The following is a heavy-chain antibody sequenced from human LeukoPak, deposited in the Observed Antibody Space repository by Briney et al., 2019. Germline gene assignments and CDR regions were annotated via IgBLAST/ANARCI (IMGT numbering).Heavy chain of an antibody. V-gene: IGHV3-33*01. CDR3: TRVQTGRSGLMDV. J-gene: IGHJ6*02. D-gene: IGHD2-8*02. CDR1: GFTFSNYG. CDR2: IWYDGSYK. Sequence: GGSLRLSCAASGFTFSNYGMHWVRQAPGKGLEWVAVIWYDGSYKSYGDSVKGRFTISRDNSKNTLFLQMNSLRADDTAVYYCTRVQTGRSGLMDVWGRGTTVTVS.